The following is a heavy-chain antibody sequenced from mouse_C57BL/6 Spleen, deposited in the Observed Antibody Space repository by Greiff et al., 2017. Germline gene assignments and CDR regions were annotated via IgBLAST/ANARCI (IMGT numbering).Heavy chain of an antibody. CDR2: ISYDGSN. J-gene: IGHJ1*03. CDR3: ARDLDYGSSYGYFDV. Sequence: EVQLVESGPGLVKPSQSLSLTCSVTGYSITSGYYWNWIRQFPGNKLEWMGYISYDGSNNYNPSLKNRISITRDTSKNQFFLKLNSVTTEDTATYYCARDLDYGSSYGYFDVWGTGTTVTVSS. V-gene: IGHV3-6*01. CDR1: GYSITSGYY. D-gene: IGHD1-1*01.